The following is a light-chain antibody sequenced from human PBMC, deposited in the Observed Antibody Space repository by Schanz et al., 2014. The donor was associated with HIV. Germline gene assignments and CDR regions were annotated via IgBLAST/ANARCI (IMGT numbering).Light chain of an antibody. V-gene: IGLV2-11*01. CDR2: DVN. CDR3: SSHAGRNSFVV. CDR1: SSDIGDYNY. J-gene: IGLJ2*01. Sequence: QSALTQPRSVSGSPGHSVTISCTGTSSDIGDYNYVSWYQQHPGKAPKLMIYDVNNRPSGVSNRFSGSKSGNTASLTISGLQAEDEADYYCSSHAGRNSFVVFGGGTKLTVL.